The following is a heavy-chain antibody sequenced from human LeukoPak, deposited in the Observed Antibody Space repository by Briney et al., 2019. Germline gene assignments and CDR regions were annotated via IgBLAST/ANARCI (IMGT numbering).Heavy chain of an antibody. Sequence: GASVKVSCEASGGTFSSYAISWVRQAPGQGLEWMGRIIPILGIANYAQKFQGRVTITADKSTSTAYMELSSLRSEDTAVYYCAVAHYYDSRTRAFDIWGQGTMVTVSS. CDR1: GGTFSSYA. D-gene: IGHD3-22*01. J-gene: IGHJ3*02. V-gene: IGHV1-69*04. CDR3: AVAHYYDSRTRAFDI. CDR2: IIPILGIA.